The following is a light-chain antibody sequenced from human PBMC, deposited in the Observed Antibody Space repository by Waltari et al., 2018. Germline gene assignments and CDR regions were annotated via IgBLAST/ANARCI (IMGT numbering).Light chain of an antibody. Sequence: QSALTQPASVSGSPGQSITISCSGTSSDIGKYNYVSWFQQHPGKTPKPMIYGVSNRPSVVSDRFSGSKSGNTASLTISGLQTEDESDYYCTSFTSSNTYVFGTGTKVTVL. J-gene: IGLJ1*01. V-gene: IGLV2-14*03. CDR1: SSDIGKYNY. CDR3: TSFTSSNTYV. CDR2: GVS.